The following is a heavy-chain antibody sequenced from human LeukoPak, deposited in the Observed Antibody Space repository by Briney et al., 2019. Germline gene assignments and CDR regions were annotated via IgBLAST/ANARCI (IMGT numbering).Heavy chain of an antibody. V-gene: IGHV3-11*01. CDR3: AKDAAGSSWPYYFDD. J-gene: IGHJ4*02. CDR1: GFTFSDYY. CDR2: ISSSGSTM. D-gene: IGHD6-13*01. Sequence: PGGSLRLSCAASGFTFSDYYMSWIRQAPGKGLEWVSYISSSGSTMYYADSVKGRFTISRDNSKNTLYLQMNSLRAEDTAVYYCAKDAAGSSWPYYFDDWGQGTLVTVSS.